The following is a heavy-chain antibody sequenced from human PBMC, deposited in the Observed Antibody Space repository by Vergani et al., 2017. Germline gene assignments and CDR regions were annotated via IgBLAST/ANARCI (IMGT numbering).Heavy chain of an antibody. CDR1: GFTFSSYA. V-gene: IGHV3-30-3*01. D-gene: IGHD1-26*01. CDR2: ISYDGSNK. J-gene: IGHJ4*02. CDR3: ARTSGSYRTRFDY. Sequence: QVQLVESGGGVVQPGRSLRLSCAASGFTFSSYAMHWVRQAPGKGLEWVAVISYDGSNKYYADSVKGRFTISRDNSKNTLYLQMNSRGAEDTAVYYCARTSGSYRTRFDYWGQGTLVTVSS.